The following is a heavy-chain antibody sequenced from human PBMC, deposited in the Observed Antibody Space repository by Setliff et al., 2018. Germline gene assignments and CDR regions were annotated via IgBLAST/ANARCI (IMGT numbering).Heavy chain of an antibody. CDR2: IHSSSSTI. D-gene: IGHD3-3*01. Sequence: PGGSLRLSCAASGFTFSSYAMNWVRQAPGKGLEWVSYIHSSSSTISYADSVKGRFTISRDNAKNSLYLQMNSLRAEDTAVYYCVRETDFDFWSGSSQWDYWGQGTLVTVSS. J-gene: IGHJ4*02. CDR1: GFTFSSYA. V-gene: IGHV3-48*01. CDR3: VRETDFDFWSGSSQWDY.